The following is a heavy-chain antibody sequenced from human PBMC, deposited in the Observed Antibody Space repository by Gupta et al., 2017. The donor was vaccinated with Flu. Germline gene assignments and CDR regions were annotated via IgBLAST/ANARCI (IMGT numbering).Heavy chain of an antibody. V-gene: IGHV3-30*18. D-gene: IGHD7-27*01. CDR3: TKNPKTGSYFDY. CDR1: GLTFDSYA. CDR2: LSFDGTDD. Sequence: QVQLVESGGGVVQPGGSLRLSCAASGLTFDSYAMHWVRQPPGKGLEWVAVLSFDGTDDYYADSVKGRFTISRDNSKNTLYLQMDSLRDEDTAMYYCTKNPKTGSYFDYWGQGTLVTVSS. J-gene: IGHJ4*02.